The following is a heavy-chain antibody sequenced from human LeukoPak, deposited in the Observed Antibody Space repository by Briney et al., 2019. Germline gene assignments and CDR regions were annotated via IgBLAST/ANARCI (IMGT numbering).Heavy chain of an antibody. Sequence: SVKVSCKASGGTFSSYAISWVRQAPGQGLEWMGRIIPVFGTANYAQKFQGRVTITTDESTSTAYMELSSLRSEDTAVYYCATAPLSQQLVEGIYWGQGTLVTVSS. CDR3: ATAPLSQQLVEGIY. CDR2: IIPVFGTA. J-gene: IGHJ4*02. V-gene: IGHV1-69*05. D-gene: IGHD6-13*01. CDR1: GGTFSSYA.